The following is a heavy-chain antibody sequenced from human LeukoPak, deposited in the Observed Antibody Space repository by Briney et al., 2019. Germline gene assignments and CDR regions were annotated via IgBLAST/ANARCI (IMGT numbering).Heavy chain of an antibody. Sequence: SETLSLTCTVSDGSMSPYYWSWIRQSPGKGLEWIAYIFHNGNTKYNPSLWSRVTISIDTSRNQVFLNLNSVTAADTAVYYCARGGYYYLDVWGKGTTVTVS. J-gene: IGHJ6*03. V-gene: IGHV4-59*01. CDR1: DGSMSPYY. CDR2: IFHNGNT. CDR3: ARGGYYYLDV.